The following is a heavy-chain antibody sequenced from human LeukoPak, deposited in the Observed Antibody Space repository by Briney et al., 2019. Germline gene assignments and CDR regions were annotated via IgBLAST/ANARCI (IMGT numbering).Heavy chain of an antibody. V-gene: IGHV4-34*01. CDR3: ARGRWVTTNFDY. D-gene: IGHD2-21*02. CDR1: GGSFSGYY. CDR2: INHRGST. J-gene: IGHJ4*02. Sequence: SETLSLTCAVYGGSFSGYYWSWIRQPPGKGLEWIGEINHRGSTNYNPSLKSRVTISVDTSKNQFSLKLSSVTAADTAVYYCARGRWVTTNFDYWGQGTLVTVSS.